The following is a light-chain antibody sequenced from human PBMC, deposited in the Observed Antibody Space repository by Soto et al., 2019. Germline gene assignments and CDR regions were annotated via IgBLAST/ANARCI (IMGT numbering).Light chain of an antibody. CDR2: WAS. Sequence: TLMTQTPDSLAVSLGERATINCKSSQSALSSANNKNHLAWYQHKVGQPPRLLIYWASTRESGVPDRFSGSGSRTDFTLTISSLQDEDVAIYYCQQYYTTPLTFGGGTKVDIK. CDR1: QSALSSANNKNH. CDR3: QQYYTTPLT. V-gene: IGKV4-1*01. J-gene: IGKJ4*01.